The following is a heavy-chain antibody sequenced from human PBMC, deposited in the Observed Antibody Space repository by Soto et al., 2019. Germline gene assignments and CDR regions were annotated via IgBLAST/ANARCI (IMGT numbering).Heavy chain of an antibody. CDR2: IIPIFGTA. CDR3: AREAKVYCSSTSCYTGPIEDYYYYGMDV. Sequence: VKVSCKASGGTFSSYAISWVRQAPGQGLEWMGGIIPIFGTANYAQKFQGRVTITADESTSTAYMELSSLRSEDTAVYYCAREAKVYCSSTSCYTGPIEDYYYYGMDVWGQGTTVTVSS. J-gene: IGHJ6*02. V-gene: IGHV1-69*13. D-gene: IGHD2-2*02. CDR1: GGTFSSYA.